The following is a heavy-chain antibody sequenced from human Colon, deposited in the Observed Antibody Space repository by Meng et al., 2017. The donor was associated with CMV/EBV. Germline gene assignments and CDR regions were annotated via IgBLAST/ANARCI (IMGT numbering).Heavy chain of an antibody. J-gene: IGHJ4*02. CDR2: IKKDGSER. V-gene: IGHV3-7*01. CDR3: MTPTGSSDY. Sequence: GESLKISCTASGFDFNNHWMNWVRQVPGKGLEWLANIKKDGSERNYVDSVKGRFTISRDNTQNSLYLQMSSLRVEDTAMYYCMTPTGSSDYWGRGTLVTVSS. CDR1: GFDFNNHW. D-gene: IGHD6-6*01.